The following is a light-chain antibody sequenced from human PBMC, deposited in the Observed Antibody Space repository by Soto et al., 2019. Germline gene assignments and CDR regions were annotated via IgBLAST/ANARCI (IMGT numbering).Light chain of an antibody. CDR3: QQYCTSRRT. J-gene: IGKJ4*01. Sequence: EIVLTQSPGTLSLSPGERATLSCRASQSVSSSYLAWYQQKPGQAPRLLIYGASSGATGIPDRFSGSGSGTDFTLTISRLEPEDFAVYYCQQYCTSRRTFGGGTKVDIK. CDR1: QSVSSSY. V-gene: IGKV3-20*01. CDR2: GAS.